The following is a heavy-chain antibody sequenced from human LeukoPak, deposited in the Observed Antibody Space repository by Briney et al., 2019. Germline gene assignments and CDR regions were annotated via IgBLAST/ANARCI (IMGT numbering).Heavy chain of an antibody. V-gene: IGHV3-48*04. CDR3: ARGGDGYSRFDP. CDR1: GFTFSSDS. J-gene: IGHJ5*02. CDR2: ISKNSDLK. Sequence: GGSLRLSCAASGFTFSSDSMNWVRQAPGKGLEWVSYISKNSDLKSHADSVKGRFTIFRDNAKNSLFLQMNSLRVEDTAVYYCARGGDGYSRFDPWGQGTLVTVSS. D-gene: IGHD5-24*01.